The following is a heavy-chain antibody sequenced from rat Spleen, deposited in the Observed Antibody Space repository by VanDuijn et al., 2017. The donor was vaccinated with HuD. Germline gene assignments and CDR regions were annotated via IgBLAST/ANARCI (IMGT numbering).Heavy chain of an antibody. CDR1: GFTFSDYY. Sequence: EVQLVESGGGLVQPGRSMKLSCAASGFTFSDYYMAWVRQAPKKGLEWVASISYDGTATYYRDSVKGRFSLSRDNAKNTQYLQMDSLRSEDTATYYCAREWFAYWGQGTLVTVSS. V-gene: IGHV5-22*01. CDR3: AREWFAY. CDR2: ISYDGTAT. J-gene: IGHJ3*01.